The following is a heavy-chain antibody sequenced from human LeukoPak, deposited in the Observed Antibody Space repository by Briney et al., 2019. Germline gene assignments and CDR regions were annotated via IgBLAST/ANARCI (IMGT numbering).Heavy chain of an antibody. CDR1: GFTFSSYW. D-gene: IGHD3-22*01. J-gene: IGHJ4*02. Sequence: GGSLRLSCAASGFTFSSYWMDWVRQAQGKGLGWVSRINSDGSSTIYADSVKGRFTISSDNSKNTLYLQMNSLRAEDTAVYYCAKDKNVVIVYYFDYWGQGTLVTVSS. CDR2: INSDGSST. V-gene: IGHV3-74*01. CDR3: AKDKNVVIVYYFDY.